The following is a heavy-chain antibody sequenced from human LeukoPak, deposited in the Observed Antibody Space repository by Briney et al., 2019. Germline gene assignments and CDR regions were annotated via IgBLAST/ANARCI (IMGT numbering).Heavy chain of an antibody. J-gene: IGHJ4*02. Sequence: GRSLRLSCAASGFTFSSYAMHWVRQAPGKGLEWVAVISYDGSNKYYADSVKGRFTISRDNSKNTLYLQMNSLRAEDTAVYYCARDPYYYDSSGYPPPFDYWGQGTLVTVSS. D-gene: IGHD3-22*01. CDR1: GFTFSSYA. CDR3: ARDPYYYDSSGYPPPFDY. CDR2: ISYDGSNK. V-gene: IGHV3-30-3*01.